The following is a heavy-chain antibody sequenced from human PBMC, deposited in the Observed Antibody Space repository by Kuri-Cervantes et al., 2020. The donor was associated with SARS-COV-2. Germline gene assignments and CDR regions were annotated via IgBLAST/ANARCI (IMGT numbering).Heavy chain of an antibody. CDR1: GYTFTSYY. D-gene: IGHD3-22*01. CDR2: INPDTGGT. Sequence: ASVKVSCKASGYTFTSYYMHWVRQTPGQGLEWMGWINPDTGGTNCAPKFQGRVTMTRDTSITTAYMELSRLRSDDTAMYYCTSHHYDSNVSPVFDVWGQGTMVTVSS. V-gene: IGHV1-2*02. CDR3: TSHHYDSNVSPVFDV. J-gene: IGHJ3*01.